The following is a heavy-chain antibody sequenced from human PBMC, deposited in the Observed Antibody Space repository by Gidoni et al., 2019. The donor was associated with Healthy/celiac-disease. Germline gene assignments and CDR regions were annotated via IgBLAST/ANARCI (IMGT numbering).Heavy chain of an antibody. D-gene: IGHD2-15*01. J-gene: IGHJ5*02. Sequence: QVQLVQSGAEVKKPGSSVKVSCKAPGGTFSSYTISWVRQAPGQGLEWMGRIIPILGIANYAQKCQGRVTITADKSTSTAYMELSSLRSEDTAVYYCARGDCSGGSCYASNNWFDPWGQGTLVTVSS. CDR1: GGTFSSYT. V-gene: IGHV1-69*02. CDR2: IIPILGIA. CDR3: ARGDCSGGSCYASNNWFDP.